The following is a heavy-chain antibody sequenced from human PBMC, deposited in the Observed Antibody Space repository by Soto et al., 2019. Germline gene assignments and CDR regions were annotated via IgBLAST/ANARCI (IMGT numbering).Heavy chain of an antibody. CDR3: ARQGVNSDFDY. CDR1: GFIFSSYG. CDR2: VWYDGSNK. D-gene: IGHD2-8*01. J-gene: IGHJ4*02. Sequence: GGSLRLSCGVSGFIFSSYGMHWVRQAPGKGLEWVAVVWYDGSNKYYADSVKGRFTISRDNSKNTVSMQMNSLRAEDTAVYYCARQGVNSDFDYWGQGTLVTVSS. V-gene: IGHV3-33*08.